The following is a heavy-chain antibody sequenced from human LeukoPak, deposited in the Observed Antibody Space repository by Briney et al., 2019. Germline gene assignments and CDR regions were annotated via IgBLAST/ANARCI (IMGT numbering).Heavy chain of an antibody. Sequence: PGGSLRLSCEAFGFTFSSYAMSWVGQPPGKGLEGVSAITGSVGSTYDEDSVKGRFTISRDNSKNTLYLEMNSLRAEDTAVYYCGKGSTPLTAKSTARLDYWGQGTLVTVSS. CDR1: GFTFSSYA. D-gene: IGHD1-14*01. CDR2: ITGSVGST. V-gene: IGHV3-23*01. CDR3: GKGSTPLTAKSTARLDY. J-gene: IGHJ4*02.